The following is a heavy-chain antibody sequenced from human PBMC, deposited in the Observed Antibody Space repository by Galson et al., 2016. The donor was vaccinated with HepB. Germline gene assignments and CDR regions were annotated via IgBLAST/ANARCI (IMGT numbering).Heavy chain of an antibody. Sequence: SLRLSCAASGFRSSAYWMNWVRQAPGKGLVWVSHINPDGTNTAYVDSVKGRFTFSRDNAKNTLSLQMNNLRVEDTAVYYCVRDGMGTTPYDVWGQGTLVTVSS. CDR3: VRDGMGTTPYDV. V-gene: IGHV3-74*01. J-gene: IGHJ4*02. CDR1: GFRSSAYW. CDR2: INPDGTNT. D-gene: IGHD1-7*01.